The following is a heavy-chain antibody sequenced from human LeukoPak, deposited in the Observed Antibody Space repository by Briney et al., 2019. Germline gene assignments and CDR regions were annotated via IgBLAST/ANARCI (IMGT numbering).Heavy chain of an antibody. V-gene: IGHV3-21*01. CDR3: AREVYDSSNYFDY. J-gene: IGHJ4*02. Sequence: GGSLRLSCAASGFTFSSYSMNWVRQAPGKGLEWVTSISSSSSYIYYADSVKGRFTISRDNAKNSLYLQMNSLRAEDTAVYYCAREVYDSSNYFDYWGQGTLVTVSS. D-gene: IGHD3-22*01. CDR1: GFTFSSYS. CDR2: ISSSSSYI.